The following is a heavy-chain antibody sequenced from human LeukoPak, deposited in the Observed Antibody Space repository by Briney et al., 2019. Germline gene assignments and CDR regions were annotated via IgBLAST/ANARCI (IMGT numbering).Heavy chain of an antibody. V-gene: IGHV3-74*01. D-gene: IGHD3-10*01. CDR2: IRSDGGET. CDR3: GRDAVFGSWSIDY. J-gene: IGHJ4*02. Sequence: PGRSLRLSCAASGFTFTDHWMHWVRQGPGKGQVWVSRIRSDGGETNYADSVKGRFTISRDNAKNTLYLQMNSLGAEDTAVYYCGRDAVFGSWSIDYWGQGVLVTVSS. CDR1: GFTFTDHW.